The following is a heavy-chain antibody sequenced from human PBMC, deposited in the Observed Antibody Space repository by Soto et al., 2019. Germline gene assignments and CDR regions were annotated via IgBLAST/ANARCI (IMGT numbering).Heavy chain of an antibody. Sequence: QLLESGPGLVKPSETLSLTCTVSGDSISSSTYYWGWIRQPPGKGLEWIGTIYYSGSTYYNPSLKSRVTISVDTSENQFSLRLSSVTAADTAVYYCATGYYSRPDYWGQGTLVTVSS. V-gene: IGHV4-39*01. CDR2: IYYSGST. CDR3: ATGYYSRPDY. D-gene: IGHD3-10*01. J-gene: IGHJ4*02. CDR1: GDSISSSTYY.